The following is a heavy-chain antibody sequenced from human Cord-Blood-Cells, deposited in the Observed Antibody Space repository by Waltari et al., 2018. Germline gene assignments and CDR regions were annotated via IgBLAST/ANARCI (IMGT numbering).Heavy chain of an antibody. CDR1: GGTFSSYA. Sequence: QVQLVQSGAEVKKPGSSVKVSCKASGGTFSSYAISWVRQAPGQGLGWMGGNIPIVGTANYAHTFQGRVTIPADESTSTAYMELSSLRSEDTAVYYCASSVSNWNDEEGFDYWGQGTLVTVSS. V-gene: IGHV1-69*01. CDR3: ASSVSNWNDEEGFDY. J-gene: IGHJ4*02. CDR2: NIPIVGTA. D-gene: IGHD1-20*01.